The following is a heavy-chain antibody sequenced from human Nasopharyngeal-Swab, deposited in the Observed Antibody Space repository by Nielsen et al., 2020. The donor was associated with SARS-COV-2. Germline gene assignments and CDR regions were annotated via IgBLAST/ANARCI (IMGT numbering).Heavy chain of an antibody. V-gene: IGHV3-23*01. D-gene: IGHD2-15*01. J-gene: IGHJ6*04. CDR2: ISGSGGST. Sequence: VSRATGTGLEWVSAISGSGGSTYYADSVKGRFTISRDNSKNTLYLQMNSLRAEDTAVYYCARGVRYCSGGSCYAPGDVWGKGTTVTVSS. CDR3: ARGVRYCSGGSCYAPGDV.